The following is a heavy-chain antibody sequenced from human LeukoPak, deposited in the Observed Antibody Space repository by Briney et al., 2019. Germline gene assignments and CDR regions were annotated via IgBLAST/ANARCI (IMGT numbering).Heavy chain of an antibody. V-gene: IGHV3-21*01. J-gene: IGHJ5*02. CDR1: GFTFSSYS. D-gene: IGHD6-13*01. CDR2: ISSSSSYI. Sequence: PGGSLRLSCAASGFTFSSYSMNWVRQAPGKGLEWVSSISSSSSYIYYADSVKGRFTISRDNAKNSLYLQMNSLRAEDTAVYYCASDAYSSSWYFGDEGNWFDPWGQGTLVTVSS. CDR3: ASDAYSSSWYFGDEGNWFDP.